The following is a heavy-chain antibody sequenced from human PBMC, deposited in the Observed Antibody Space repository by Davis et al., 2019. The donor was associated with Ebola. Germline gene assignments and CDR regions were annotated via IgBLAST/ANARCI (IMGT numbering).Heavy chain of an antibody. CDR1: GFIFRSYV. CDR2: FGTSGDT. J-gene: IGHJ3*02. V-gene: IGHV3-23*01. CDR3: AKDTSNIWFDI. Sequence: GRSLRLSCAASGFIFRSYVMSWVRQAPGKGLEWVSTFGTSGDTYYADSVKGRFTISRDNSKNTLYLQMNGLRVDDTAIYYCAKDTSNIWFDIWGQGTMVTVSS. D-gene: IGHD1-26*01.